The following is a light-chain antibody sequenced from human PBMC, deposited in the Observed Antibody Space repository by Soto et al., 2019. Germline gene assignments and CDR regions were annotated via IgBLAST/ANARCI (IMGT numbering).Light chain of an antibody. Sequence: ESVLTQSPGSLSLSPGETATLSCRASQSIINNYLAWYQQKPGQAPRPLIYGASIRATGVPDRFSGSGSGTDFTLTITRLEAEDFAVYYCQQYGTSPLMYTFGQGTKLGVK. V-gene: IGKV3-20*01. CDR1: QSIINNY. CDR2: GAS. CDR3: QQYGTSPLMYT. J-gene: IGKJ2*01.